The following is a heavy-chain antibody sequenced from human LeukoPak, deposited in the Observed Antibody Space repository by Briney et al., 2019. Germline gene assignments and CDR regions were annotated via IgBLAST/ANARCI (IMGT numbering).Heavy chain of an antibody. D-gene: IGHD3-3*01. Sequence: SVKVSCKASGGTFSSYAISWVRQAPGQGLEWMGGIIPIFGTANYAQKFQGRVTITTDESTSTAYMELSSLRSEDTAVYYCARESRIQRVWSGCPRGFDPWGQGTLVTVSS. V-gene: IGHV1-69*05. CDR3: ARESRIQRVWSGCPRGFDP. CDR1: GGTFSSYA. J-gene: IGHJ5*02. CDR2: IIPIFGTA.